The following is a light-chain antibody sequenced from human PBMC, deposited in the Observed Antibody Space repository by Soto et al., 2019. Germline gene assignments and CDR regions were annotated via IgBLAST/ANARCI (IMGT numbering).Light chain of an antibody. V-gene: IGKV3-20*01. CDR3: QQLNSHPRT. CDR2: GAS. J-gene: IGKJ2*01. Sequence: IVLTQSPNTLSVSPGDRATLSCRASPGITSAFLAWYQQKPGQAPRLLIYGASTRATGIPDRFTGSGSGTDFTLTISRLEPEDFATYYCQQLNSHPRTFGQGTKLEIK. CDR1: PGITSAF.